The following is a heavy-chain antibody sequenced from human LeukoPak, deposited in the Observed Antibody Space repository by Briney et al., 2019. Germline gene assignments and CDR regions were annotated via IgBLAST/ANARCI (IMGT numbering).Heavy chain of an antibody. Sequence: SSETLSLTCAVSGVSISRTIYYWGWIRQAPGKGLEWIGSIFYSGSEPPRGSYYQGTTYHNPSLRSRVTISVDTAKNHLSLTLTSVTAADTAVYYCARRRGDGYYFTYFDYWGQGTLVTVSS. CDR2: IFYSGSEPPRGSYYQGTT. CDR3: ARRRGDGYYFTYFDY. V-gene: IGHV4-39*02. D-gene: IGHD3-22*01. CDR1: GVSISRTIYY. J-gene: IGHJ4*02.